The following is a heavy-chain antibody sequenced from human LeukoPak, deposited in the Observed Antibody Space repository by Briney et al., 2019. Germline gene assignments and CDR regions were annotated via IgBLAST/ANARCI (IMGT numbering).Heavy chain of an antibody. CDR3: ARTHAYDSSAGGVDY. V-gene: IGHV1-2*06. CDR1: GYTFNGYY. D-gene: IGHD3-22*01. CDR2: INPNTGGT. Sequence: ASVKVSCRASGYTFNGYYMHWVRQAPGQGLEWVGRINPNTGGTYYAQKFQDRVTMTRDTSISTAYLELSRLRSDDTAVYFCARTHAYDSSAGGVDYWGQGTLVTVSS. J-gene: IGHJ4*02.